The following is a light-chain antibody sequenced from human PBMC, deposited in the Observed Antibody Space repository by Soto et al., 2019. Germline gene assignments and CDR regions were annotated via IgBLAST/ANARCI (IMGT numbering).Light chain of an antibody. Sequence: QSVLTQPASVSGSPGQSITISCTGTSSDVGGYNYVSWYQQHPGKAPQLMIYEVTNRPSGVSDRFSGSKSGNTASLTISGLQAEDEADYYCCSYATTSTLVFGGGTKLTVL. J-gene: IGLJ2*01. CDR1: SSDVGGYNY. CDR2: EVT. CDR3: CSYATTSTLV. V-gene: IGLV2-14*03.